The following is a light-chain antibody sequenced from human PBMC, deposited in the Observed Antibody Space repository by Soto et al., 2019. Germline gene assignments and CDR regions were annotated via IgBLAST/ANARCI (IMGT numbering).Light chain of an antibody. CDR2: GAT. Sequence: EIVLTQSPGTLSLSPGERATLSCRASQSVSSSYLAWYQQKPGKAPRLLIYGATNRATGIPDRFSGSGSGTAFTLTISILEPEDFAVYYCQQYGSAPFGGGTKVEIK. V-gene: IGKV3-20*01. CDR1: QSVSSSY. J-gene: IGKJ4*01. CDR3: QQYGSAP.